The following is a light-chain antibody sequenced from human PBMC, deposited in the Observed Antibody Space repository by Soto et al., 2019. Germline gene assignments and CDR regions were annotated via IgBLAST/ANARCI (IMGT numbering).Light chain of an antibody. J-gene: IGKJ1*01. Sequence: EILMTQSPATLSASPGERATLSCRASESVSSKLAWYQQKPGQAPRLLIYNASNRATGIPARFSGSGSGTDFTLTISSLEPEDFAVYYCQQRSNWWTFGQGTKVDIK. V-gene: IGKV3-11*01. CDR2: NAS. CDR1: ESVSSK. CDR3: QQRSNWWT.